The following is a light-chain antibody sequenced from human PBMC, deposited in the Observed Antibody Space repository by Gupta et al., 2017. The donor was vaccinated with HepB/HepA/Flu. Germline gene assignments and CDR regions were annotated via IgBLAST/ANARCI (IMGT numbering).Light chain of an antibody. J-gene: IGKJ3*01. Sequence: DIQLTQSPSFLSASVGDRVTITCRASHGINSYLAWYQQKPGQVPKLLIYPASTLQSGVPSRFSGSGSGTEFTLTISNLKPDDFATYSCQQLNTYPLTFGPGTKVEVK. CDR3: QQLNTYPLT. CDR2: PAS. CDR1: HGINSY. V-gene: IGKV1-9*01.